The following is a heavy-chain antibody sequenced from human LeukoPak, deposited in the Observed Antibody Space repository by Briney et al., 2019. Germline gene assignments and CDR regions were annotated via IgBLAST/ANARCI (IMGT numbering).Heavy chain of an antibody. CDR2: IYYSGST. Sequence: SETLSLTCAVYGVSFSGYYWSWVRQPPGKGLEWIGYIYYSGSTNYNPSLKSRVTIAVDTFKNQLSLKLSSVTAADTTACCIARSYYGYVWRRYRTYFYDTNVRGEGNTGTVSS. J-gene: IGHJ6*04. CDR3: ARSYYGYVWRRYRTYFYDTNV. V-gene: IGHV4-59*01. D-gene: IGHD3-16*02. CDR1: GVSFSGYY.